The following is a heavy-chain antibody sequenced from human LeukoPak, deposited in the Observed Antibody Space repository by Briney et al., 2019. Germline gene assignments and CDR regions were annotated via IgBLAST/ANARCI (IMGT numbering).Heavy chain of an antibody. CDR1: GGSISSTSYY. CDR3: ARSRDAYNRDFDY. D-gene: IGHD5-24*01. J-gene: IGHJ4*02. CDR2: IYYSGST. Sequence: PSETLSLTCTVSGGSISSTSYYWNWIRQPPGQGLEWIGYIYYSGSTNYNPSLKSRVTISVDTSKKQFSLKVSSVTAADTAVYFCARSRDAYNRDFDYWGQGTLVTVSS. V-gene: IGHV4-61*01.